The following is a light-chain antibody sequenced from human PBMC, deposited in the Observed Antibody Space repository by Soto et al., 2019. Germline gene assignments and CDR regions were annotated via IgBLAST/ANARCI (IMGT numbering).Light chain of an antibody. J-gene: IGKJ4*01. V-gene: IGKV3D-11*03. Sequence: RQSKSTVSVSSGKRVDLGCRASQSVSSNLAWHQQKPGQAPRILMYDASTRATGIPARFSGSQSGTDFTGPMSSLEPEDFAVYYGQQRSNWPRTFGGGTKVDIK. CDR1: QSVSSN. CDR2: DAS. CDR3: QQRSNWPRT.